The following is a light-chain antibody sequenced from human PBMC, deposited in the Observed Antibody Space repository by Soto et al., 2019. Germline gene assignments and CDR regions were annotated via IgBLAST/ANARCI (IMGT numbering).Light chain of an antibody. CDR1: QSIDNY. V-gene: IGKV1-39*01. CDR3: QQSSSNPPP. J-gene: IGKJ1*01. Sequence: DIRLTKNPTGLSASVGDRVTITCRASQSIDNYLSWYQQIPGKAPKLLIYAASNLQRGVPSRFSGGGSGTEFTLTIIRLQPADFTAYYIQQSSSNPPPFGHGTKVEIK. CDR2: AAS.